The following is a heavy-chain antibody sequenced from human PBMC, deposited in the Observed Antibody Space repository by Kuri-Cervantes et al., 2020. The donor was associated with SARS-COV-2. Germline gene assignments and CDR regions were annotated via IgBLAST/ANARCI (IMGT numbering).Heavy chain of an antibody. J-gene: IGHJ4*02. D-gene: IGHD4-17*01. Sequence: GESLKISCAASGFTVSSNYMSWVRQAPGKGLEWVAVISYDGSNKYYADSVKGRFTISRDNSKNTLYLRMNSLRAEDTAVYYCARGDYGDYGDYWGQGTLVTVSS. V-gene: IGHV3-30-3*01. CDR1: GFTVSSNY. CDR2: ISYDGSNK. CDR3: ARGDYGDYGDY.